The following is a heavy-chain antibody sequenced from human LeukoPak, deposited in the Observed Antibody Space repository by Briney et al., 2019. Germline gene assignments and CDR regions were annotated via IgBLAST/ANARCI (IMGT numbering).Heavy chain of an antibody. CDR1: GFTFSSYA. Sequence: GESLILSCSVSGFTFSSYARSWVRQPPGKGLEWVSAISGSGGSTYYAASVNGRSTISRANSKNTLSLQIDILGAEDTAVYYCAKDTSLYAYNYAFDNWEEGTMVTVSS. CDR3: AKDTSLYAYNYAFDN. J-gene: IGHJ3*02. CDR2: ISGSGGST. D-gene: IGHD5-24*01. V-gene: IGHV3-23*01.